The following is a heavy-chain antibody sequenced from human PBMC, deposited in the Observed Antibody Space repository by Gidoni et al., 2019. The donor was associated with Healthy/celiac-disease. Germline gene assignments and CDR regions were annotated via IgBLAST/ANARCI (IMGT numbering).Heavy chain of an antibody. CDR2: IYWNDDK. V-gene: IGHV2-5*01. CDR3: AHEASGWYTAGFDP. CDR1: GFSLSTSGVG. J-gene: IGHJ5*02. Sequence: QITLTESGPTLVTPTQTLTLTCPFSGFSLSTSGVGVGWIRQPPGKALEWLALIYWNDDKRYSPSLKSRLTITKDTSKNQVVLTMTNMDPVDTATYYCAHEASGWYTAGFDPWGQGTLVTVSS. D-gene: IGHD6-19*01.